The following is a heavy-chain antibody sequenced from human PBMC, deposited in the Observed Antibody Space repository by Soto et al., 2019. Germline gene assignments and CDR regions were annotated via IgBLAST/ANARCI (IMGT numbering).Heavy chain of an antibody. Sequence: SETLSLTCTVSGGSISSYHWRWIRQPPGKGLEWIGYIYYSGSTNYNPSLKSRVTISVDTSKNQFSLKLSSVTAADTAVYYCAQGHGYKEDFNYWGQGTLVTVSS. CDR2: IYYSGST. CDR1: GGSISSYH. D-gene: IGHD5-12*01. V-gene: IGHV4-59*01. CDR3: AQGHGYKEDFNY. J-gene: IGHJ4*02.